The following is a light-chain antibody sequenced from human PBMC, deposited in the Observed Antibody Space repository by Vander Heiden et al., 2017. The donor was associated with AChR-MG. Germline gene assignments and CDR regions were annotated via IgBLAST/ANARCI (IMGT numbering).Light chain of an antibody. J-gene: IGKJ2*01. CDR2: WAS. Sequence: DIVMTQSTDSLAVSLGERATINCKSSQSVLYSSNNKNYLAWYQQKPGQPPKLLIYWASTRESGVPDRFSGSGSGTDFTLTISSLQAEDVAVYYCQQDDSTPDTFGQGTKLEIK. CDR1: QSVLYSSNNKNY. CDR3: QQDDSTPDT. V-gene: IGKV4-1*01.